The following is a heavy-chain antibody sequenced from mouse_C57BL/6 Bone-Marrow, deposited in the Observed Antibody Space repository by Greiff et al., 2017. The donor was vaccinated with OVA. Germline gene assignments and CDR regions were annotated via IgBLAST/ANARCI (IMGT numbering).Heavy chain of an antibody. CDR1: GYTFTSYW. J-gene: IGHJ3*01. D-gene: IGHD1-1*01. CDR2: IYPGNSDT. Sequence: VQLQQSGTVLARPGASVKMSCKTSGYTFTSYWMHWVKQRPGQGLEWIGAIYPGNSDTSYNQKFKGKAKLTAVTSASTAYMELSSLPNEDSAVYYGTRSFYYGSSLWFAYWGQGTLVTVSA. V-gene: IGHV1-5*01. CDR3: TRSFYYGSSLWFAY.